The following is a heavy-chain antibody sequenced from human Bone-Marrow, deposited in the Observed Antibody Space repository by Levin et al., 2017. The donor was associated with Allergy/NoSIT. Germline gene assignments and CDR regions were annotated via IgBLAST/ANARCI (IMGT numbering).Heavy chain of an antibody. D-gene: IGHD4-17*01. CDR2: INAGNGNT. V-gene: IGHV1-3*01. Sequence: GESLKISCKASGYTFTSYAMHWVRQAPGQRLEWMGWINAGNGNTKYSQKFQGRVTITRDTSASTAYMELSSLRSEDTAVYYCARDGTGDYLADYWGQGTLVTVSS. CDR1: GYTFTSYA. J-gene: IGHJ4*02. CDR3: ARDGTGDYLADY.